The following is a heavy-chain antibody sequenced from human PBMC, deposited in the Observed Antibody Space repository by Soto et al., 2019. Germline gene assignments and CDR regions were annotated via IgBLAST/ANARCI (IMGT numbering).Heavy chain of an antibody. CDR2: ISSSGSPT. Sequence: GSLRLSCAASRFTFDTYYMMWGRQPPGKGLEWLSYISSSGSPTFYADSVRGRFTISRDNAKNSLYLHMNSLRAEDTAVYFCATSLSGYYDNYWGQGTLVTVSS. J-gene: IGHJ4*02. CDR3: ATSLSGYYDNY. D-gene: IGHD3-22*01. CDR1: RFTFDTYY. V-gene: IGHV3-48*03.